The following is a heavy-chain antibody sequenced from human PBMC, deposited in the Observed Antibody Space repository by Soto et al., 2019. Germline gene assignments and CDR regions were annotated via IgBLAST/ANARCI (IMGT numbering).Heavy chain of an antibody. D-gene: IGHD4-17*01. Sequence: EVQLVESGGGLVKPGGSLRLSCAASGFTFSSYSMNWVRQAPGKGLEWVSSISSSSSYIYYADSVKGRFTISRDNAKNSRYLQMNSLRAEDTAVYYCAREPQERDYGDYVSYFDYWGQGPLVTVSS. CDR1: GFTFSSYS. V-gene: IGHV3-21*01. CDR3: AREPQERDYGDYVSYFDY. CDR2: ISSSSSYI. J-gene: IGHJ4*02.